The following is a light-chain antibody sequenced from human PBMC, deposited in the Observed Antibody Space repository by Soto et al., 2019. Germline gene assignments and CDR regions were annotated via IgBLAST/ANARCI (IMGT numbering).Light chain of an antibody. Sequence: QSALTQPASVSGSPGQSIAFSCTGTSSDIGDYNYVSWYQQHPGKAPKLMIYDVSNRPSGVSNRFSGSMSGNTASLTISGLQPEDEADYYCSSYTGSSTVVFGGGTKLTVL. CDR1: SSDIGDYNY. J-gene: IGLJ2*01. CDR2: DVS. CDR3: SSYTGSSTVV. V-gene: IGLV2-14*01.